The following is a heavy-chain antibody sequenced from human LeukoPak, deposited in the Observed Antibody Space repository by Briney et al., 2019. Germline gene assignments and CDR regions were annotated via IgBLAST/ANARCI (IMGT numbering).Heavy chain of an antibody. V-gene: IGHV3-48*04. CDR2: ISSSSSTI. Sequence: PGGSLRLSCAASGFTFSSYSMNWVRQAPGKGLEWVSYISSSSSTIYYADSVKGRFTISRDNAKNSLYLQMNSLRAEDTAVYYCAREQYPGIAAAGIAGGRAFDIWGQGTMVTVSS. J-gene: IGHJ3*02. D-gene: IGHD6-13*01. CDR1: GFTFSSYS. CDR3: AREQYPGIAAAGIAGGRAFDI.